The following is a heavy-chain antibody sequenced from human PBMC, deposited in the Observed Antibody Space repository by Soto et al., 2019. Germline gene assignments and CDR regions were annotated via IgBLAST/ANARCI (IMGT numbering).Heavy chain of an antibody. J-gene: IGHJ6*02. D-gene: IGHD3-10*01. CDR1: GFTFSNYG. Sequence: PGGSLRLSCAASGFTFSNYGMHWVRQAPGKGLEWVAVLSYDGDNKHYADSVKGRFTISRDNSKNTLYLQMNSLRAEDTAVYYCAKDIALLRGLIIDMDVWGQGTTVTVSS. V-gene: IGHV3-30*18. CDR3: AKDIALLRGLIIDMDV. CDR2: LSYDGDNK.